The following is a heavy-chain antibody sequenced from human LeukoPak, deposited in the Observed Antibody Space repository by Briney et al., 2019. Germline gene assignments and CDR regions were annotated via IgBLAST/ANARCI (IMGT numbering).Heavy chain of an antibody. Sequence: GGSLRLSCAASGFTFSSYAMHWVRQAPGKGLEWVAVISYGGSNKYYADSVKGRFTISRDNSRDTLYLQMNSLRAEDTAIYYCAKLISTVDYWGQGTLVTVSS. CDR3: AKLISTVDY. CDR2: ISYGGSNK. D-gene: IGHD2-21*01. J-gene: IGHJ4*02. CDR1: GFTFSSYA. V-gene: IGHV3-30-3*02.